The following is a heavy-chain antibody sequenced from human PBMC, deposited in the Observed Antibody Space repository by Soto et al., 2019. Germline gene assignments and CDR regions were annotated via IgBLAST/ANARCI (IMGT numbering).Heavy chain of an antibody. CDR2: ISYDGSNK. Sequence: HPGGSLRLSCAASGFTFSSYGMHWVRQAPGKGLEWVAVISYDGSNKYYADSVKGRFTISRDNSKNTLYLQMNSLRAEDTAVYYCAFSFFGGIAVVRFDYWGQGTLVTVSS. D-gene: IGHD6-19*01. CDR1: GFTFSSYG. CDR3: AFSFFGGIAVVRFDY. J-gene: IGHJ4*02. V-gene: IGHV3-30*03.